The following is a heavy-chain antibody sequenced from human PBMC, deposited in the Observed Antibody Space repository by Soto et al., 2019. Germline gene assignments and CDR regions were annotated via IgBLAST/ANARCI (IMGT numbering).Heavy chain of an antibody. Sequence: GESLKISCKGSGYSFTSYWIGWVRQMPGKGLEWMGIIYPGDSDTRYSPSFQGQVTISADKSISTAYLQWSSLKASDTAMYYCARQGKRFLEWLQNNYYYYMDVWGKGTTVTVS. CDR3: ARQGKRFLEWLQNNYYYYMDV. J-gene: IGHJ6*03. D-gene: IGHD3-3*01. CDR1: GYSFTSYW. V-gene: IGHV5-51*01. CDR2: IYPGDSDT.